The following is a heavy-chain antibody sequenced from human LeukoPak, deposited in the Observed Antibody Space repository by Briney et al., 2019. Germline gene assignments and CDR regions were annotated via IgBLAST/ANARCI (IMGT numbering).Heavy chain of an antibody. CDR3: ARDSTTYYDILTGYSYFDY. Sequence: GASVKVSCKPSGGTFSSYAISWVRQAPGQGLEWMGRIIPILGIANYAQKLQGSVTITADKSTSTAYMELSSQRSEDTAVYNCARDSTTYYDILTGYSYFDYWGQGTLVTVAS. CDR2: IIPILGIA. V-gene: IGHV1-69*04. J-gene: IGHJ4*02. D-gene: IGHD3-9*01. CDR1: GGTFSSYA.